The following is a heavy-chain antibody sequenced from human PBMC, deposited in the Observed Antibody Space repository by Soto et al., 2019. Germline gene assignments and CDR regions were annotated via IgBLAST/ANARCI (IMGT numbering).Heavy chain of an antibody. D-gene: IGHD2-2*01. V-gene: IGHV4-4*02. CDR3: ARDNSKKYCSSTSCSGSGSSWGI. Sequence: SETLSLTCAVSCGSISSSNWWSWVRQPPGKGLEWIGEIYHSGSTNYNPSLKSRVTISVDKSKNQFSLKLSSVTAADTAVYYCARDNSKKYCSSTSCSGSGSSWGIWGQGTMVTVSS. J-gene: IGHJ3*02. CDR1: CGSISSSNW. CDR2: IYHSGST.